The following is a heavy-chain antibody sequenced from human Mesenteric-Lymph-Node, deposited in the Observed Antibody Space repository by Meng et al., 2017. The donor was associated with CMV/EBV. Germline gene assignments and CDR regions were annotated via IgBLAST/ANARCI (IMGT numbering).Heavy chain of an antibody. D-gene: IGHD4-17*01. CDR2: IYSGGTST. J-gene: IGHJ4*02. V-gene: IGHV3-23*03. CDR1: GFTLSSYA. CDR3: AITYVNYVDTGGFDS. Sequence: GGSLRLSCAATGFTLSSYAMNWVRQAPGKGLEWVSVIYSGGTSTYYADSVKGRFTISRDDSKNTLYLQMNSLTPEDTALYYCAITYVNYVDTGGFDSWGQGTLVTVSS.